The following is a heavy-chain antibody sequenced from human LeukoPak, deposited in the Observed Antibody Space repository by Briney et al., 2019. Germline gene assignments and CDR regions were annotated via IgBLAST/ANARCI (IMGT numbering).Heavy chain of an antibody. CDR3: ARVVPAAKNYYYYYYMDV. CDR1: GGSISSYY. V-gene: IGHV4-59*12. CDR2: VYYSGST. D-gene: IGHD2-2*01. Sequence: SETLSLTCTVSGGSISSYYWSWIRQPPGKGLEWIGYVYYSGSTNYNPSLKSRVTMSVDTSKSQFSLKLSSVTAADTAVYYCARVVPAAKNYYYYYYMDVWGKGTTVTVS. J-gene: IGHJ6*03.